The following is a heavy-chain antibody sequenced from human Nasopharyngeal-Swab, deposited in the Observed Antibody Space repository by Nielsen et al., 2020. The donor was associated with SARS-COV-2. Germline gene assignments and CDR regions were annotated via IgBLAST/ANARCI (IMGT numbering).Heavy chain of an antibody. CDR1: GGTFSSYA. J-gene: IGHJ3*02. CDR3: ARGDTIFGKGSYDAFDI. Sequence: SVKDTCKASGGTFSSYAISWVRQAPGQGLEWMGGISPIFGTANYAQKFQGRVTITADKSTSTAYMELSSLRSEGTAVYYCARGDTIFGKGSYDAFDIWGQGTMVTVSS. D-gene: IGHD3-3*01. V-gene: IGHV1-69*06. CDR2: ISPIFGTA.